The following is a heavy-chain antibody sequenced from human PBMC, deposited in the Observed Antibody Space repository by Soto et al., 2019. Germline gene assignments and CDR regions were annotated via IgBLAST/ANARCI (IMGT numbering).Heavy chain of an antibody. V-gene: IGHV3-66*01. CDR2: IYSGGST. CDR1: GFTVSSNY. J-gene: IGHJ6*02. Sequence: EVQLVESGGGLVQPGWSLRLSCAASGFTVSSNYMSWVRQAPGKGLEWVSVIYSGGSTYYADSVKGRFTISRDNSKNTLYLQMNSLRAEDTAVYYCARDQVDITPFEYYGMDVWGQGTTVTVS. D-gene: IGHD3-10*01. CDR3: ARDQVDITPFEYYGMDV.